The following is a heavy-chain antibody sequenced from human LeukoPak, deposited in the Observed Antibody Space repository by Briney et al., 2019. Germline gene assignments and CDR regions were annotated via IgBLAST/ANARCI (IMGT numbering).Heavy chain of an antibody. D-gene: IGHD4-11*01. CDR3: AIYPTGHWYFDL. J-gene: IGHJ2*01. CDR2: IYSGGST. CDR1: GFTVSSNY. V-gene: IGHV3-53*01. Sequence: GGSLRLSCAASGFTVSSNYMSWVRQAPGKGLEWVSVIYSGGSTYYADSVKGRFTISRDNSKNTLYLQMNSLRAEDTAVYYCAIYPTGHWYFDLWGRGTLVTVSS.